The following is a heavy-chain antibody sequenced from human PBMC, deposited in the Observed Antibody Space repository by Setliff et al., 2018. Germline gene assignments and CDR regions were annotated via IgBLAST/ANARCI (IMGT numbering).Heavy chain of an antibody. D-gene: IGHD1-26*01. CDR2: IWDDGGNK. CDR3: TRDWGGVGATNAFDI. V-gene: IGHV3-33*08. Sequence: GGSLRLSCAASGFTFSTYRMHWVRQAPGKGLEWVAVIWDDGGNKYHADSVKGRFTISRDNSKNTLYLQMNSLRPEDTAVYYCTRDWGGVGATNAFDIWGQGTMVTVSS. CDR1: GFTFSTYR. J-gene: IGHJ3*02.